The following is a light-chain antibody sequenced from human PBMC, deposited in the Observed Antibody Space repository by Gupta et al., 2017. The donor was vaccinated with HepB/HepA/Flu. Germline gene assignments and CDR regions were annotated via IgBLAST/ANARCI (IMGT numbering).Light chain of an antibody. CDR1: HGIGRR. J-gene: IGKJ4*01. V-gene: IGKV1-12*02. CDR2: GVS. Sequence: DIRMTQSPSSVSAFVGDRVTIGCRASHGIGRRLDWFQQKPGMAPKLLVSGVSKLQRGVSPNFSGSGSGTEFTLTISTLQPEDSATYYCQQANLFPFTFGGGTRVEIK. CDR3: QQANLFPFT.